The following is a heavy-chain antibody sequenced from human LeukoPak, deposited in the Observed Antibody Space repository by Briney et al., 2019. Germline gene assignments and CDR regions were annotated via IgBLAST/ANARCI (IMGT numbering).Heavy chain of an antibody. J-gene: IGHJ4*02. D-gene: IGHD3-10*01. Sequence: SETLSLTCAVSGGSISSGGYSWSWIRQPPGKGLEWIGYIYHSGSTYYNPSLKSRDTISVDRSKNQFSLRLSSVTAADTAVYYCARASSGFGEYYFDYWGQGTLVTVSS. CDR2: IYHSGST. CDR1: GGSISSGGYS. CDR3: ARASSGFGEYYFDY. V-gene: IGHV4-30-2*01.